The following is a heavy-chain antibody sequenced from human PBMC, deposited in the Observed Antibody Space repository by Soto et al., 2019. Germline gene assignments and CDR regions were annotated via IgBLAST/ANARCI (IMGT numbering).Heavy chain of an antibody. CDR2: INHSGST. J-gene: IGHJ5*02. V-gene: IGHV4-34*01. Sequence: SETLSLTCAVYGGSFSVYYWSWIRQPPGKGLEWIGEINHSGSTNYNPSLKSRVTISVDTSKNQFSLKLSSVTAADTAVYYCARCSVENWFDPWGQGTLVTVSS. CDR3: ARCSVENWFDP. D-gene: IGHD2-15*01. CDR1: GGSFSVYY.